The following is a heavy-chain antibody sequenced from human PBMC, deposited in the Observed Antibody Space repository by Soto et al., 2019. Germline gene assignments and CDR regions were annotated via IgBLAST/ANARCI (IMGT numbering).Heavy chain of an antibody. V-gene: IGHV1-2*02. D-gene: IGHD3-3*01. CDR1: GYIFTGYY. CDR3: ARPYFTSNSCHNLFGS. CDR2: INPNSGDT. Sequence: GASVKVSGKASGYIFTGYYINWVRQAPGQGLEWMGWINPNSGDTNYAQKFQGRVTMTTDTSISTAYMELSRLTSDDTAVYYCARPYFTSNSCHNLFGSWAQGPLVTVSS. J-gene: IGHJ5*01.